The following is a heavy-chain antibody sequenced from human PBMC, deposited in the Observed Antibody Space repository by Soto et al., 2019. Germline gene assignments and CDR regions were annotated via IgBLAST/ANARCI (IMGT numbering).Heavy chain of an antibody. Sequence: SVKVSCKASGYAFTSYGISWVRQAPGQGLEWMGWISAYNGNTNYAQKLQGRVTMTTDTSTSTAYMELRSMRSDDTAVYYGERIAAAGFDYWGQGTLVTVSS. CDR1: GYAFTSYG. D-gene: IGHD6-13*01. V-gene: IGHV1-18*04. J-gene: IGHJ4*02. CDR3: ERIAAAGFDY. CDR2: ISAYNGNT.